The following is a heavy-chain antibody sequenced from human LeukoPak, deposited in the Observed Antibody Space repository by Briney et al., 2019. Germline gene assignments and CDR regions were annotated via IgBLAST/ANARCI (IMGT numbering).Heavy chain of an antibody. V-gene: IGHV3-49*04. D-gene: IGHD2-15*01. CDR1: GFTFGDYA. CDR3: ARDYVPSAAPHYYYGMDV. J-gene: IGHJ6*02. CDR2: IRSKAYGGTT. Sequence: QPGRFLRLSCTASGFTFGDYAMSWVRQAPGKGLEWVGFIRSKAYGGTTEYAASVKGRFTISRDNAKNSLYLQMNSLRAEDTAVYYCARDYVPSAAPHYYYGMDVWGQGTTVTVSS.